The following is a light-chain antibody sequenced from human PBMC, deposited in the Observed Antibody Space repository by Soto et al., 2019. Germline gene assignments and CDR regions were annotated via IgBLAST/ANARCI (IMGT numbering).Light chain of an antibody. CDR3: CSYAGSSVVV. J-gene: IGLJ2*01. Sequence: QSVLTQPRSVSGSPGQSVTISCTGTSSDVGGYNYVSWYQQHPGKAPKLMIYDVSKRPSGVPDRFSGSKSGNAASLTISGLQAEDAAYYYCCSYAGSSVVVFGGGTKLTVL. V-gene: IGLV2-11*01. CDR1: SSDVGGYNY. CDR2: DVS.